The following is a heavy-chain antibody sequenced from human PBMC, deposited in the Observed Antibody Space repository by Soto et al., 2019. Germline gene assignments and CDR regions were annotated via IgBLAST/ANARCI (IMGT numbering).Heavy chain of an antibody. CDR1: GFSLSTSGVG. Sequence: QITLKESGPPLVRPTQTLTLTCAFSGFSLSTSGVGVGWIRQPPGKALEWLAVIYWDDSKHYSPSLRSRLTITKDTSKNQVVLTMTNMDPMDTGTYYCAHKGPEDWPLDYWGQGTLVTVSP. CDR3: AHKGPEDWPLDY. D-gene: IGHD3-9*01. CDR2: IYWDDSK. J-gene: IGHJ4*02. V-gene: IGHV2-5*02.